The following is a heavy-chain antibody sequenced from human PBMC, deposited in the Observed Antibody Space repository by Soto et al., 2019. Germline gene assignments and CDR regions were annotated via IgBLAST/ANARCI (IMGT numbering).Heavy chain of an antibody. Sequence: SETLSLTCAVYGGSLGGYYWSWIRQPPGKGLEWIGEINHSGSTNYNPSLKSRVTISVDTSKNQFSLKLSSVTAADTAVYYCARLDVAARRVFPYYYYNMDVWGKGTTVTVSS. CDR1: GGSLGGYY. CDR3: ARLDVAARRVFPYYYYNMDV. D-gene: IGHD6-6*01. V-gene: IGHV4-34*01. CDR2: INHSGST. J-gene: IGHJ6*03.